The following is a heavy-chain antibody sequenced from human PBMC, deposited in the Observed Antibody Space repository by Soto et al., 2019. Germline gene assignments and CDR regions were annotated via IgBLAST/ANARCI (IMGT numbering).Heavy chain of an antibody. CDR2: INHSGST. J-gene: IGHJ5*02. CDR3: ATSTVYGNWFDP. D-gene: IGHD4-17*01. Sequence: PSETLSLTCAVYGGSFSGYYWSWIRQPPGKRLEWIGEINHSGSTNYNPSLKSRVTISVDTSKNQFSLKLSSVTAADTAVYYCATSTVYGNWFDPWGQGTLVTVS. CDR1: GGSFSGYY. V-gene: IGHV4-34*01.